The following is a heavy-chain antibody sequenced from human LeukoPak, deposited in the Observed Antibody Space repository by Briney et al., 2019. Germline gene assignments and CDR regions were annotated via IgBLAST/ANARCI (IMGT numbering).Heavy chain of an antibody. J-gene: IGHJ4*02. CDR3: VRDLSFSPDS. V-gene: IGHV3-74*01. Sequence: PGGSLRLSCAASGFTFSSSWMHWVRQVPGKGLVWVSHISPDGNYTDYADSVKGRFIISRDNAKNTMSLQMNSLRAEDTAVYYCVRDLSFSPDSWGQGTLVSVSS. CDR2: ISPDGNYT. CDR1: GFTFSSSW.